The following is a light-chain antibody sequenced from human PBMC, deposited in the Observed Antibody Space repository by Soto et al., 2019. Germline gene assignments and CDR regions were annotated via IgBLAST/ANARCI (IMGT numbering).Light chain of an antibody. V-gene: IGKV3-11*01. CDR1: QSVDSY. CDR3: QQYNNWPIT. J-gene: IGKJ5*01. Sequence: EIVLTQSPATLSLSPGERSTLSCRASQSVDSYLVWYQQKPGQAPRLLIFGASNRATGIPARFSGSGSGTDFTLTISSLQSEDFAVYYCQQYNNWPITFGQGTRLEIK. CDR2: GAS.